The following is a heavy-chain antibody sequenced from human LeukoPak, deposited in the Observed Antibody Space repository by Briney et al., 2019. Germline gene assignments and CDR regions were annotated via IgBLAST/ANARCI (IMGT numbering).Heavy chain of an antibody. CDR1: GGSISSYY. D-gene: IGHD2-2*01. Sequence: PSETLSLTCTVSGGSISSYYWSWIRQPPGKGLEWIGYIYYSGSTNYNPSLKSRVTISVDTSKNQFSLKLSSVTGADTAAYYCARASVVPAAMFDYWGQGTLVTVSS. J-gene: IGHJ4*02. CDR3: ARASVVPAAMFDY. V-gene: IGHV4-59*01. CDR2: IYYSGST.